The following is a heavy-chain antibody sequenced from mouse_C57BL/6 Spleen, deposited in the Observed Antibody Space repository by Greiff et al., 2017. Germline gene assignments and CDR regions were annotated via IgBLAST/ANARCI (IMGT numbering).Heavy chain of an antibody. V-gene: IGHV1-4*01. CDR3: ARGEPRAMDY. Sequence: QVQLQQSGAELARPGASVKMSCKASGYTFTSYTMHWVKQRPGQGLELIGYINPSSGYTKYNQKFKDKATLTADKSSSTAYMQLSSLTSEDSAVYYCARGEPRAMDYWGQGTSVTVSS. CDR1: GYTFTSYT. J-gene: IGHJ4*01. CDR2: INPSSGYT.